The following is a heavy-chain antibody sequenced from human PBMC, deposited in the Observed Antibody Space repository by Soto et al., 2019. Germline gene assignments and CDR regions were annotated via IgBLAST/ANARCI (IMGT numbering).Heavy chain of an antibody. CDR2: IVGSDAKT. D-gene: IGHD5-12*01. V-gene: IGHV3-23*01. CDR1: GFSFASFA. Sequence: GGSLRLSCTTSGFSFASFALTWVRQAPAQGLVWVATIVGSDAKTHYADSVKGRFSISRDTSRNTVYLQMNNLRADDTAIYYCAKWTYLDFWGQGTRVTVSS. J-gene: IGHJ4*02. CDR3: AKWTYLDF.